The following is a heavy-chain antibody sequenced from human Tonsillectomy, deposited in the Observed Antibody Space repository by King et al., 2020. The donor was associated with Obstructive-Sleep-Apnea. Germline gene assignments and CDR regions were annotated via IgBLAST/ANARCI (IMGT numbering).Heavy chain of an antibody. V-gene: IGHV3-33*01. CDR3: ARYYTHDAFDI. CDR1: GFTFSSYG. CDR2: IWYDGSNK. J-gene: IGHJ3*02. D-gene: IGHD2/OR15-2a*01. Sequence: VQLVESGGGVVQPGRSLRLSCAASGFTFSSYGMHWVRQAPGKGLEWVAVIWYDGSNKYYADSVKGRFTISRDNSKNTLYLQMNSLRAEDTAVYYCARYYTHDAFDIWGQGTMVTVSS.